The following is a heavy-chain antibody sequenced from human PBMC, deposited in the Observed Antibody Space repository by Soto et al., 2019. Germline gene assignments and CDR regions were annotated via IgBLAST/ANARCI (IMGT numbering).Heavy chain of an antibody. D-gene: IGHD3-9*01. Sequence: GGSLRLSSAASGFTFSGSTMHWVRQACGKGLEWVGRIRSKANNDATVYGASVKGRFTISRDNAKNSLYLQMNSLRAEDTAVYYCARDILTGYQFDYWGQGTLVTVSS. J-gene: IGHJ4*02. V-gene: IGHV3-73*01. CDR2: IRSKANNDAT. CDR1: GFTFSGST. CDR3: ARDILTGYQFDY.